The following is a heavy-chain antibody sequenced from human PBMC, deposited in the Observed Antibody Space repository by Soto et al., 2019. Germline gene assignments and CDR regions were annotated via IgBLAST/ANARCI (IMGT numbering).Heavy chain of an antibody. CDR1: GFSFSTYW. J-gene: IGHJ3*01. Sequence: EVQLVESGGGLVQPRGSLRLSCADSGFSFSTYWMHWVRQGPGKGLVWVSRISPDGSSTNYPDSVRGRFTISRDNAKNTLYLQMNSLRAEDTAVYYCARSPGGYYIDWGQGTMVTVSS. V-gene: IGHV3-74*01. CDR2: ISPDGSST. CDR3: ARSPGGYYID. D-gene: IGHD1-26*01.